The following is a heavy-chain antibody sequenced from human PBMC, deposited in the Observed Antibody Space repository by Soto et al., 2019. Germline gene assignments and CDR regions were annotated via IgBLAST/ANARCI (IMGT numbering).Heavy chain of an antibody. CDR3: ARSRGSYYSTLDS. D-gene: IGHD3-10*01. J-gene: IGHJ4*02. CDR2: VIPILGAS. Sequence: QVQLVQSGAEVKKPGSSVKVSCKASADTFTGYTVTWVRQAPGQGLEWVGRVIPILGASNFAQKFQGRVTISPDKSTATADMVLTVTTSADTAVYYCARSRGSYYSTLDSWGQGTLVTVSS. CDR1: ADTFTGYT. V-gene: IGHV1-69*08.